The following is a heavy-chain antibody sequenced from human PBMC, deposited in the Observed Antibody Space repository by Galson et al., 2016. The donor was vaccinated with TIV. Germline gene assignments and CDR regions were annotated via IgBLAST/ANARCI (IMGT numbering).Heavy chain of an antibody. V-gene: IGHV3-30*02. Sequence: SLRLSCAASGFVFGHYAMHWVRQAPGKGLEWVTRIGHDGVETNYADSVKGRFTITRDDSKRTLYLHMKGLAGGDTAVYYCARERDGQSLNAWGQGTLVIVSS. CDR2: IGHDGVET. J-gene: IGHJ5*02. CDR3: ARERDGQSLNA. D-gene: IGHD5-24*01. CDR1: GFVFGHYA.